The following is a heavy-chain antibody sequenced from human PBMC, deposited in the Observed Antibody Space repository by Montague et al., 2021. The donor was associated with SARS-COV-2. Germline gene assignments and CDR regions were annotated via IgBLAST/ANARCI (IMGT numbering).Heavy chain of an antibody. CDR1: GFVFGVFT. CDR2: ISYDGSNK. D-gene: IGHD2-15*01. Sequence: SLRLSCAASGFVFGVFTFHWVRQAPGKGLEWVAVISYDGSNKYYADSVKGRFTISRDNSKNTLYLQMNSLRAEDTAVYYCARARGGSYYYGMDVWGQGTTATVSS. V-gene: IGHV3-30-3*01. J-gene: IGHJ6*02. CDR3: ARARGGSYYYGMDV.